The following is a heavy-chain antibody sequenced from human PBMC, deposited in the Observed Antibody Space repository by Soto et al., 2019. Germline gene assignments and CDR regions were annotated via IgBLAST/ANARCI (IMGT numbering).Heavy chain of an antibody. CDR2: IYYSGST. J-gene: IGHJ6*02. V-gene: IGHV4-39*01. CDR3: AWGGKLLSAYYYYGMDV. D-gene: IGHD2-21*01. CDR1: GRSFSGYY. Sequence: PSETLSLTFAVYGRSFSGYYWGLIRQPPGKGLEWIGSIYYSGSTYYNPSLKSRVTISVDTSKNQFSLKLSSVTAADTAVYYCAWGGKLLSAYYYYGMDVWGQGTTVTVSS.